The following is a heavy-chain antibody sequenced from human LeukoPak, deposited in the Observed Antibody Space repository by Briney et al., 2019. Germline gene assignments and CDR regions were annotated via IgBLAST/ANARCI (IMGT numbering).Heavy chain of an antibody. Sequence: ASVKISCKASGYTFTSYGISWVRQAPGQGLEWMGWISAYNGNTNYAQKLQGRVTMTTDTSTSTAYMELRSLRSDDTAVYYCARDQMEYYSGSGSPDYWGQGTLVTVSS. CDR3: ARDQMEYYSGSGSPDY. CDR1: GYTFTSYG. J-gene: IGHJ4*02. V-gene: IGHV1-18*01. D-gene: IGHD3-10*01. CDR2: ISAYNGNT.